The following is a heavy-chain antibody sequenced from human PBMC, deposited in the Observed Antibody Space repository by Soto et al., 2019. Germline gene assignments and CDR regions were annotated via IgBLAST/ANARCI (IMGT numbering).Heavy chain of an antibody. CDR3: ARSRSDYDILTGITGGNWFDP. J-gene: IGHJ5*02. CDR2: IYYSGST. D-gene: IGHD3-9*01. V-gene: IGHV4-59*01. CDR1: GGSISSYY. Sequence: PSETLSLTCPFSGGSISSYYWSWIRQPPGKGLEWIGYIYYSGSTNYNPSLKSRVTISVDTSKNQFSLKLSSVTAADTAVYYCARSRSDYDILTGITGGNWFDPWGQGTLVTVSS.